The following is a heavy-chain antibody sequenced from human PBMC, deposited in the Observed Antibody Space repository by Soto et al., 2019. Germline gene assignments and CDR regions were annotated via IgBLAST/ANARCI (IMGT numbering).Heavy chain of an antibody. Sequence: PGGSLRLSCAASGFPFNNYGMHWVRQAPGKGLEWVALIWHDGSNKGYADSVKGRFTISRDNSKNTLNLQMNSLRVEDTAVYYCTRAAIKGELLDYWGQGTQVTVS. D-gene: IGHD1-26*01. CDR1: GFPFNNYG. CDR2: IWHDGSNK. V-gene: IGHV3-33*01. CDR3: TRAAIKGELLDY. J-gene: IGHJ4*02.